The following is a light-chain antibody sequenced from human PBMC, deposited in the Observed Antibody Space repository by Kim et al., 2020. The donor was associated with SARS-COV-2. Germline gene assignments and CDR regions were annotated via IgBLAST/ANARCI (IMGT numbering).Light chain of an antibody. Sequence: GQKVTISCSGSSSNIGNNYVSWYQQLPGTAPKLLIYDNNNRPSGIPDRFSGSKSGTSATLGITGLQTGDEADYYCKTWDSRLTVVVFGGGTQLTVL. V-gene: IGLV1-51*01. CDR3: KTWDSRLTVVV. J-gene: IGLJ2*01. CDR1: SSNIGNNY. CDR2: DNN.